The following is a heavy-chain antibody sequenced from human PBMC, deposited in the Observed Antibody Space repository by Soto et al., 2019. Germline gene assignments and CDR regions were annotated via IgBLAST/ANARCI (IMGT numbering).Heavy chain of an antibody. CDR2: ISYDGSNK. Sequence: GGSLRLFCTASGFTFSSYGMHGVRQAPGKGLEWVAVISYDGSNKYYADSVKGRFTISRDNSKNTLYLQMNSLRAEDTAVYYCAKRDSAATGSFDYWGQGTLVTVSS. J-gene: IGHJ4*02. CDR1: GFTFSSYG. V-gene: IGHV3-30*18. CDR3: AKRDSAATGSFDY. D-gene: IGHD2-15*01.